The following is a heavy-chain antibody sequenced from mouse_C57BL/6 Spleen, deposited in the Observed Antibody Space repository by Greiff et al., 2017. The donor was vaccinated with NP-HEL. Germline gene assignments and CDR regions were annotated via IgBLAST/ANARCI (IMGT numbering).Heavy chain of an antibody. CDR1: GYSITSGYD. Sequence: EVQLQESGPGMVKPSQSLSLTCTVTGYSITSGYDWHWIRHFPGNKLEWMGYISYSGSTNYNPSLKSRISITHDTSKNHFFLKLNSVTTEDTATYYCARDLNYGSSPFAYWGQGTLVTVSA. D-gene: IGHD1-1*01. J-gene: IGHJ3*01. CDR3: ARDLNYGSSPFAY. V-gene: IGHV3-1*01. CDR2: ISYSGST.